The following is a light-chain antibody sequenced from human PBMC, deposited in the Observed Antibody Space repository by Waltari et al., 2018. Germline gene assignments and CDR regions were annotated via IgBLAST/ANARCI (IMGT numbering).Light chain of an antibody. J-gene: IGLJ7*01. V-gene: IGLV1-51*02. CDR1: SSNIGNNY. Sequence: QSVLTQPPSVSAAPGQRVTISCSGGSSNIGNNYVSWYRQFPGTAPKLLIYENRERPSGIPGRFPGSKSGTSATLDITGLQAGDEADYYCGTWDSSLSGAVFGGGTHRTVL. CDR2: ENR. CDR3: GTWDSSLSGAV.